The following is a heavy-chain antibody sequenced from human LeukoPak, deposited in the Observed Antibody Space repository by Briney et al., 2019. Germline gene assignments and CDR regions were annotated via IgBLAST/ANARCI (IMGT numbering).Heavy chain of an antibody. Sequence: SETLSLTCTVFGSMSNHFWSWIRQPPGKGLEWIGYIYDSGATDYNPSLKSRVTMSVGTSANQFSLKLSSVTTADTAVYYCATRPAGNTWAAIFDFWSQGTLVTVSS. CDR3: ATRPAGNTWAAIFDF. CDR2: IYDSGAT. J-gene: IGHJ5*01. D-gene: IGHD6-6*01. V-gene: IGHV4-59*11. CDR1: GSMSNHF.